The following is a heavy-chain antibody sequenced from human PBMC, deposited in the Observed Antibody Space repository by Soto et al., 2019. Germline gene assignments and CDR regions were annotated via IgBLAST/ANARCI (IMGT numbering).Heavy chain of an antibody. CDR2: IYWYDDE. Sequence: QITLKESGPTLVKPTQTLTLTCTFSGFSPNPSGVGVGWIGQPPGKALEWLALIYWYDDERYSPFLMSRLTISKDTSKNQVVRTMTDMDPVDTATYYGAHKIGLNNWFDPWGQGTLGTVSS. CDR3: AHKIGLNNWFDP. J-gene: IGHJ5*02. V-gene: IGHV2-5*01. CDR1: GFSPNPSGVG. D-gene: IGHD2-21*01.